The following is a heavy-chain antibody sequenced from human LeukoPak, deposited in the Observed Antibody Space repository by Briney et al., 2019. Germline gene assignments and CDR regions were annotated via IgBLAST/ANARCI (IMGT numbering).Heavy chain of an antibody. CDR3: AKDLTYYYDISGSYYGYYFDY. J-gene: IGHJ4*02. V-gene: IGHV3-74*01. Sequence: PGGSLRLSCAASGFTFSSYWMHWVRQAPGKGLVWVSRINSDGSSTSYADSVKGRFTISRDNAKNTLYLQMNSLRPEDTAVYYCAKDLTYYYDISGSYYGYYFDYWGQGTLVTVSS. CDR2: INSDGSST. D-gene: IGHD3-22*01. CDR1: GFTFSSYW.